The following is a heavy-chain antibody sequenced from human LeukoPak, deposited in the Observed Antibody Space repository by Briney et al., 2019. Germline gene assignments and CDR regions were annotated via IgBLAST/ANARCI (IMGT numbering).Heavy chain of an antibody. Sequence: PGGSLRLSCAASGFTFSSYAMSWVRQAPGKGLEWVSSISSSSSYIYYADSVKGRFTISRDNAKNSLYLQMNSLRAEDTAVYYCARGFYGITYYDFWSGYSAFDIWGQGTMVTVSS. CDR2: ISSSSSYI. CDR1: GFTFSSYA. D-gene: IGHD3-3*01. V-gene: IGHV3-21*01. J-gene: IGHJ3*02. CDR3: ARGFYGITYYDFWSGYSAFDI.